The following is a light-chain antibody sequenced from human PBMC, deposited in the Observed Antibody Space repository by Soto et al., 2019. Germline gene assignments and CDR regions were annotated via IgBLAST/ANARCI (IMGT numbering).Light chain of an antibody. V-gene: IGLV1-40*01. CDR3: QAYDSSLSGAV. CDR1: SSNIGAGYD. Sequence: QLVLTQPPSVSGAPGQRVTISCTGRSSNIGAGYDVHWYQQLPGTAPKLLIYGNSNRPSGVPDRFSGSKSGTSASLAITGLQAQDEADYYGQAYDSSLSGAVFGGGTKLTVL. J-gene: IGLJ2*01. CDR2: GNS.